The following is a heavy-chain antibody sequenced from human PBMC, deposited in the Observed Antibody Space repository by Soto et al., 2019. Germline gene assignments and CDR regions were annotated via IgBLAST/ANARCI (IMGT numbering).Heavy chain of an antibody. V-gene: IGHV4-4*02. CDR2: THHSRGT. Sequence: PSETLSLTCTVSGGSMSSSNWWNWVRQPPGKGLEFIGETHHSRGTNYNPSLRSRVTMSLDKSKNQLSLILYSVTAADTGVYYCARYSAASGTYYFDYWGQGTLVTVSS. CDR3: ARYSAASGTYYFDY. D-gene: IGHD6-13*01. CDR1: GGSMSSSNW. J-gene: IGHJ4*01.